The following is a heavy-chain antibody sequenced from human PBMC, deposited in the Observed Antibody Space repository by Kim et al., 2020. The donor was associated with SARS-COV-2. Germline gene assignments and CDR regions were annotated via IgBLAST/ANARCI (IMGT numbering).Heavy chain of an antibody. CDR2: VHESGNT. J-gene: IGHJ5*01. D-gene: IGHD1-1*01. CDR1: GAPFSNFY. V-gene: IGHV4-34*01. Sequence: SETLSLTCAVRGAPFSNFYWAWVRQAPGMGLQWIGEVHESGNTKYNPSLRSRVIISMDKSRNQFSLRLSSLTAADAAVYFCSRIQQRRLVTKRADWFDSWGQGTLVVVSS. CDR3: SRIQQRRLVTKRADWFDS.